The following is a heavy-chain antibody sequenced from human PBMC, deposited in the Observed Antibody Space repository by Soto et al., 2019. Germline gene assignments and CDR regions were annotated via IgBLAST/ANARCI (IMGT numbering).Heavy chain of an antibody. D-gene: IGHD3-16*02. Sequence: GASVKVSCKASGYTFTSYAMHWVRQAPGQRLEWMGWINAGNGNTKYSQKFQGRVTITRDTSASTAYMELSSLRSEDTAVYYCARGLARYDYIWGSYRYTAFDIWGQGTMVTVSS. CDR3: ARGLARYDYIWGSYRYTAFDI. V-gene: IGHV1-3*01. J-gene: IGHJ3*02. CDR2: INAGNGNT. CDR1: GYTFTSYA.